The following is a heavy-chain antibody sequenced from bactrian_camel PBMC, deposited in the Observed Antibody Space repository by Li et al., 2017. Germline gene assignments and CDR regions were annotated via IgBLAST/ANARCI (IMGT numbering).Heavy chain of an antibody. Sequence: VQLVESGGGSVQVGGSVRLSCASSGATWNIYSMAWFRQAPGKEREAVASKRQNGRTCYADSVKGRFTISRDNAENTMYLQMNDLKTEDTGVYYCAVYAVSARPGWQPRSRGTQVTVS. V-gene: IGHV3S53*01. CDR1: GATWNIYS. CDR2: KRQNGRT. J-gene: IGHJ4*01. D-gene: IGHD1*01.